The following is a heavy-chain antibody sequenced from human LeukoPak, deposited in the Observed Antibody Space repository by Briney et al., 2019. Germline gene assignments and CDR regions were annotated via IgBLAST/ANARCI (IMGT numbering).Heavy chain of an antibody. V-gene: IGHV4-34*01. J-gene: IGHJ4*02. CDR1: GGSFSGYF. CDR3: TRGRPHYGSGSYYTY. D-gene: IGHD3-10*01. CDR2: INHSGST. Sequence: SETLSLTCAVYGGSFSGYFWSWIRQPPGKGLEWIGEINHSGSTNYNPSLKSRVTISLDTSKNQFSLKLSSVTAAYTAVYYCTRGRPHYGSGSYYTYWAKGTLAPV.